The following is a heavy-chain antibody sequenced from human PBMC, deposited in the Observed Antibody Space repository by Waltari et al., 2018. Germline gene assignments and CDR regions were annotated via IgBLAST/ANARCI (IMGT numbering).Heavy chain of an antibody. Sequence: QVQLVQSGAEVKKPGSSVKVSCKASGGTFSSYTISWVRQAPGQGLEWMGRIIPILGIANYEQKFQGRVTITADKSTSTAYMELSSLRSEDTAVYYCARLVAVAGDYYYGMDVWGQGTTVIVSS. CDR2: IIPILGIA. D-gene: IGHD6-19*01. CDR1: GGTFSSYT. J-gene: IGHJ6*02. V-gene: IGHV1-69*02. CDR3: ARLVAVAGDYYYGMDV.